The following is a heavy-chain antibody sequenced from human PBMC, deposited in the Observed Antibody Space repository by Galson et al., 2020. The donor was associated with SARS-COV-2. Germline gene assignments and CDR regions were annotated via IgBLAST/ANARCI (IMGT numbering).Heavy chain of an antibody. D-gene: IGHD3-10*01. CDR1: GGSFSGYY. CDR2: INHSGST. V-gene: IGHV4-34*01. Sequence: LSLTCAVYGGSFSGYYWSWIRQPPGKGLEWIGEINHSGSTNYNPSLKSRVTISVDTSKNQFSLKLSSVTAADTAVYYCAREDGASGSYVVYWGQGTLVTVSS. J-gene: IGHJ4*02. CDR3: AREDGASGSYVVY.